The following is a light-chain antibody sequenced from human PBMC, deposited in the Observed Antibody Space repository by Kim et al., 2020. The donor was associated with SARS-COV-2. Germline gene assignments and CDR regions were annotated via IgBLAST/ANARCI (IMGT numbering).Light chain of an antibody. J-gene: IGKJ1*01. V-gene: IGKV1-5*01. CDR2: DAS. CDR3: QQYSNRWT. CDR1: QSISGG. Sequence: SAFVGDKATISCRASQSISGGVAWYQQKPGKAPKLLIYDASSLESGVPSRFSGSGSGTDFTLIVSSLQPDDFATYYCQQYSNRWTFGQGTKVDIK.